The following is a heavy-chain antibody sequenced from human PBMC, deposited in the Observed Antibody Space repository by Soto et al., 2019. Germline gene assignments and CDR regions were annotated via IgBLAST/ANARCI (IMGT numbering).Heavy chain of an antibody. CDR2: ISAYNGNT. V-gene: IGHV1-18*01. J-gene: IGHJ6*02. CDR1: GYTFTSYG. Sequence: ASVKVSCKASGYTFTSYGISWVRQAPGQGLEWMGWISAYNGNTNYAQKLQGRVTMTTDTSTSTAYMELRSLRSDDTAVYYCARDRYNWNSDHYYYYGMDVWGQGNTVTVSS. D-gene: IGHD1-7*01. CDR3: ARDRYNWNSDHYYYYGMDV.